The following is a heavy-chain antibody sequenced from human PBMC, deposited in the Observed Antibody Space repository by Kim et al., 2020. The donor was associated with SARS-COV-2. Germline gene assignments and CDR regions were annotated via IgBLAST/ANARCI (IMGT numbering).Heavy chain of an antibody. J-gene: IGHJ5*02. CDR3: ASFSPIVGAGGWFDP. V-gene: IGHV3-48*03. Sequence: DSVKGRFTISRDDAKNSLYLQMNSLRAEDTAVYYCASFSPIVGAGGWFDPWGQGTLDTVSS. D-gene: IGHD1-26*01.